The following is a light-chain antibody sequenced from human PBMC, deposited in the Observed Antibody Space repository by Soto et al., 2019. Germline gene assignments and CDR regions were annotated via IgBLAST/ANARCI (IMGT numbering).Light chain of an antibody. J-gene: IGKJ4*01. CDR1: QSISSY. Sequence: DIQMSQSPSTLSGSVGDRVTITCRASQSISSYLNWYQQKPGKAPKVLIYAASSLRSGVPSRFSGSGSGTDFSLTINSLQPEDLATYYCKQSKSFPLTFGGGTKVDI. CDR2: AAS. CDR3: KQSKSFPLT. V-gene: IGKV1-39*01.